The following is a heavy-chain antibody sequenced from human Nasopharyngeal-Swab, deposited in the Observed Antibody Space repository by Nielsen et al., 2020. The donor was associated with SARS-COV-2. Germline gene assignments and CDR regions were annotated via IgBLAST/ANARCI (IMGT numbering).Heavy chain of an antibody. Sequence: GESLKISCAASGFTFSSYAMHWVRQAPGKGPEWVAVISYDGSNKYYADSVKGRFTISRDKSKNTLYLQMNSLRAEDTAVYYCARDSAVAGRGRVPGYWGQGTLVTVSS. V-gene: IGHV3-30-3*01. CDR2: ISYDGSNK. CDR1: GFTFSSYA. CDR3: ARDSAVAGRGRVPGY. J-gene: IGHJ4*02. D-gene: IGHD6-19*01.